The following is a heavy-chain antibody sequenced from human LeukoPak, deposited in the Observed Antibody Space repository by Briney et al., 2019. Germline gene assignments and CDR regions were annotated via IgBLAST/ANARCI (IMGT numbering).Heavy chain of an antibody. V-gene: IGHV1-69*04. CDR2: IFPILGIA. D-gene: IGHD6-19*01. CDR1: GGTFSSYA. CDR3: ARWGQSYSSGWYSDY. J-gene: IGHJ4*02. Sequence: ASVKVSCKASGGTFSSYAISWVRQAPGQGLEWMGRIFPILGIANYAQKFQGRVTITADKSTSTAYMELSSLRSEDTAVYYCARWGQSYSSGWYSDYWGQGTLVTVSS.